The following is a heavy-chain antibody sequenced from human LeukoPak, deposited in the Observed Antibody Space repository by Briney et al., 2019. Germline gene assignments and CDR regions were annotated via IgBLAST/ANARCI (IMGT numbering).Heavy chain of an antibody. CDR1: GGSFSGYY. CDR2: INHSGST. D-gene: IGHD6-13*01. J-gene: IGHJ3*02. V-gene: IGHV4-34*01. Sequence: PSETLSLTCAVYGGSFSGYYWSWIRQPPGKGLEWIGEINHSGSTNYNPSLKSRVTISVDTSKNQFSLKLSSVTAADTAVYYCARMKAAGNAFDIWGQGTMVTVSS. CDR3: ARMKAAGNAFDI.